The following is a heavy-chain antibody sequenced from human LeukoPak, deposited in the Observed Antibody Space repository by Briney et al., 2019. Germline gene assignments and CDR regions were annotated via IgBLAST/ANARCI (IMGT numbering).Heavy chain of an antibody. J-gene: IGHJ2*01. CDR2: ISAKNGNK. CDR1: VYTVTTYG. V-gene: IGHV1-18*01. CDR3: ARDGYFDL. Sequence: GASVTVSFTSSVYTVTTYGIAWVRQAPGQGLEGMGGISAKNGNKNNAHSLQGRGTMTTETETKTDYMELRSLISDDTAVYYCARDGYFDLWGRGTLVTVSS.